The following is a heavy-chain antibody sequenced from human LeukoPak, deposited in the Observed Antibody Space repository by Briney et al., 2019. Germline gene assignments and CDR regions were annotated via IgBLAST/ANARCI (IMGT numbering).Heavy chain of an antibody. D-gene: IGHD1-26*01. CDR2: FHPEDGET. J-gene: IGHJ6*03. CDR3: ATGTIGGARYYYYYMDV. V-gene: IGHV1-24*01. Sequence: ASVKVSCRVSGYTLTELSMHWVRQAPGKGLEWMGGFHPEDGETIYAQKFQGRVTMTEDTSTDTAYMELSSLRSEDTAVYYCATGTIGGARYYYYYMDVWGKGTTVTVSS. CDR1: GYTLTELS.